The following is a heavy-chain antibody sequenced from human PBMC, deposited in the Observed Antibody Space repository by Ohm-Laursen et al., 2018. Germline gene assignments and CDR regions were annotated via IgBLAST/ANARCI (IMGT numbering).Heavy chain of an antibody. CDR2: IERYGSEK. Sequence: SLRLSCAASGFTFSNYWMSWVRQAPGKGLEWVANIERYGSEKHYVDSVKGRFTISRDNAENSLYLQMNSLRAEDTALYYCAKISGSYLDYYFDYWGQGTLVTVSS. J-gene: IGHJ4*02. CDR1: GFTFSNYW. D-gene: IGHD1-26*01. CDR3: AKISGSYLDYYFDY. V-gene: IGHV3-7*03.